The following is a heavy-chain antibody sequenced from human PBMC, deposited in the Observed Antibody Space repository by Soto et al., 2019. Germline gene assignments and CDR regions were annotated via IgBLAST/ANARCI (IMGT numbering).Heavy chain of an antibody. Sequence: QVQLQESGPGLVKPSETLSLTCTVSGGSISSYYWSWIRQPPGKGLEWIGYIYYSGSTNYHPTLESRNTPSVVPAQNHCSMTLSSVTAADTAVHYCARGNQLGVDYCGQGTLVTVSS. CDR1: GGSISSYY. V-gene: IGHV4-59*01. CDR2: IYYSGST. CDR3: ARGNQLGVDY. J-gene: IGHJ4*02. D-gene: IGHD2-2*01.